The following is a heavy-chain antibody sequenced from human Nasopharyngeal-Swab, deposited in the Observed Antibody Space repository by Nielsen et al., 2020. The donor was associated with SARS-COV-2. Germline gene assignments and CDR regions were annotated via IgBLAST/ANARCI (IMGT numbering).Heavy chain of an antibody. D-gene: IGHD2-15*01. J-gene: IGHJ4*02. V-gene: IGHV1-69*13. Sequence: SVKVSCKASGGTFSSYAISWVRQAPGQGLEWMGGIIPIFGTANYAQKFQGRVTITADESTSTAYMELSSLRSEDTAVYYCARGGVADKSKGIDYWGQGTLVTVSS. CDR2: IIPIFGTA. CDR1: GGTFSSYA. CDR3: ARGGVADKSKGIDY.